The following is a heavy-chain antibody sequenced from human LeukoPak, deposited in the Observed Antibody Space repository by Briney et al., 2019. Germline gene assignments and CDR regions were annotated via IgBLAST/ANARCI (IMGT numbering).Heavy chain of an antibody. Sequence: RLSXAXSXFTFXXXXXNXXXXXPXXGXEWXXXISSSSSTIYYADSVKGRFTISRDNAKTSLYLQMNSLRDEDTAVYYCARXEQQPXXVXGMXVXG. CDR2: ISSSSSTI. J-gene: IGHJ6*02. D-gene: IGHD6-13*01. V-gene: IGHV3-48*02. CDR1: XFTFXXXX. CDR3: ARXEQQPXXVXGMXV.